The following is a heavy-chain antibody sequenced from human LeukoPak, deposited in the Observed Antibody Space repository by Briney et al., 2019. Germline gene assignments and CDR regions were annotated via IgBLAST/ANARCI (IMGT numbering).Heavy chain of an antibody. CDR1: GYTFTYSY. CDR3: AKSPRGSNWEILYFDS. J-gene: IGHJ4*02. V-gene: IGHV1-2*02. CDR2: INLKNGGT. Sequence: ASVKVSCKASGYTFTYSYMQWVRQAPGQGLEWMGWINLKNGGTGYAQKFQGRVTMTRDTSITTAYMELSRLRSDDTAMYYCAKSPRGSNWEILYFDSWGQGALVTVSS. D-gene: IGHD6-13*01.